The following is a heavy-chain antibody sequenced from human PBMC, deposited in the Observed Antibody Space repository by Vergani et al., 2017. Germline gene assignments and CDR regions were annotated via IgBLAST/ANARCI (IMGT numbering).Heavy chain of an antibody. D-gene: IGHD5-18*01. CDR2: ISWNSGSI. J-gene: IGHJ5*02. V-gene: IGHV3-9*01. CDR1: GFPFDDYA. CDR3: ARESGGYSYSHWFDP. Sequence: EVQLVESGGGLVQPGRSLRLSCAASGFPFDDYAMHWVRQAPGKGLEWVSGISWNSGSIGYADSVKGRFTISRDNAKNSLYLQMNSLRAEDTALYYCARESGGYSYSHWFDPWGQGTRVTVSS.